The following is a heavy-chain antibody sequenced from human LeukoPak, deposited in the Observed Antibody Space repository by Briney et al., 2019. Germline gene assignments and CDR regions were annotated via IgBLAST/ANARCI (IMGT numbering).Heavy chain of an antibody. Sequence: GGSLRLSCAASGFTFNNYAMSWVRQAPGKGLEWVSTITDSGDVTYYADSVKGRFTISRDNSMNTLYLQMNSLRAGDTAVYYCVKRPPGGFHYFDYWGQGTLVTVSS. D-gene: IGHD1-26*01. CDR2: ITDSGDVT. CDR1: GFTFNNYA. V-gene: IGHV3-23*01. J-gene: IGHJ4*02. CDR3: VKRPPGGFHYFDY.